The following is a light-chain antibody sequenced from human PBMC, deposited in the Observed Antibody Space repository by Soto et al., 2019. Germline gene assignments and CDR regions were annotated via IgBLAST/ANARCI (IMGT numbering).Light chain of an antibody. CDR2: GAS. J-gene: IGKJ2*01. V-gene: IGKV3-20*01. Sequence: GERATLSCRASQSLRSSYLAWYQRKPGQAPRLLMFGASRRATGIPDRFNGSGSGTDFILTISRLEPEDVAVYYCQQHGTSPYTFGQRT. CDR3: QQHGTSPYT. CDR1: QSLRSSY.